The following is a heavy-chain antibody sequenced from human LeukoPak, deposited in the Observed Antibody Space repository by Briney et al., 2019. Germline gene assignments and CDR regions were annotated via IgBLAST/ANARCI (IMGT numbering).Heavy chain of an antibody. CDR2: ISSSSSTI. CDR1: GFTFSSYG. V-gene: IGHV3-48*01. Sequence: PRGSLRLSCAASGFTFSSYGMNWVRQAPGKGLEWVSYISSSSSTIYYADSVKGRFTISRDNAKNSLYLQMNSLRAEDTAVYYCARVGGSMVRGPYFDYWGQGTLVTVSS. D-gene: IGHD3-10*01. J-gene: IGHJ4*02. CDR3: ARVGGSMVRGPYFDY.